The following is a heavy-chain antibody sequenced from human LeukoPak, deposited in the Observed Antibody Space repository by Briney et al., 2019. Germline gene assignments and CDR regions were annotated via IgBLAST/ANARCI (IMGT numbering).Heavy chain of an antibody. Sequence: PGGSLRLSCAASGFTFSSYAMSWVRQAPGKGLEWVSAISGSGGSTYYADSVKGRFTISRDNSKNTLYPQMNSLRAEDTAVYYCAKDLIYCSSTSCYEPGGYYYVYWGQGTLVTVSS. CDR1: GFTFSSYA. CDR3: AKDLIYCSSTSCYEPGGYYYVY. CDR2: ISGSGGST. D-gene: IGHD2-2*01. V-gene: IGHV3-23*01. J-gene: IGHJ4*02.